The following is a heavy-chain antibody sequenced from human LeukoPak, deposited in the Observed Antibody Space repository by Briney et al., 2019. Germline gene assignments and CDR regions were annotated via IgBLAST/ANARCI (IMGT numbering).Heavy chain of an antibody. V-gene: IGHV4-38-2*02. CDR3: ARGTYYYDSSGYIIKGAFDY. J-gene: IGHJ4*02. Sequence: PSETLSLTCTVSGYSISSGYYWGWIRQPPGKGLEWIGSIYHSGSTYYNPSLKSRVTISVDTSKNQFSLKLSSVTAADTAVYYCARGTYYYDSSGYIIKGAFDYWGQGTLVTVSS. D-gene: IGHD3-22*01. CDR1: GYSISSGYY. CDR2: IYHSGST.